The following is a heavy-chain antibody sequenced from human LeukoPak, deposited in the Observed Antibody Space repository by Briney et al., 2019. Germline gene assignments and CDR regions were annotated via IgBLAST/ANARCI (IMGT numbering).Heavy chain of an antibody. CDR2: ITNSGDA. CDR1: GVSISDFH. J-gene: IGHJ4*02. V-gene: IGHV4-59*08. CDR3: ARHVEHAAYFHH. Sequence: SETLSLTCTVAGVSISDFHWSCLRQSPEKGLEWIGWITNSGDANYNPSLESRLAMSAETTKRQLSLRVTSVTDADTAVYYCARHVEHAAYFHHWGQGILVTVSS. D-gene: IGHD1/OR15-1a*01.